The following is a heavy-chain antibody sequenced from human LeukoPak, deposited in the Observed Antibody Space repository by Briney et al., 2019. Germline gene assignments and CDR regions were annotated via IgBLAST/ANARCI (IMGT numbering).Heavy chain of an antibody. J-gene: IGHJ4*02. Sequence: GGCLRLSCAASGFTFSRFAMSWVRQAPGKGLEWVSAISGSGSDTYYADSVKGRFTVSRDNSKNTLYLQMSSLRAEDTALYYCAKDRYGDYSFEYWGQGTLVTVSS. CDR2: ISGSGSDT. CDR1: GFTFSRFA. V-gene: IGHV3-23*01. D-gene: IGHD4-17*01. CDR3: AKDRYGDYSFEY.